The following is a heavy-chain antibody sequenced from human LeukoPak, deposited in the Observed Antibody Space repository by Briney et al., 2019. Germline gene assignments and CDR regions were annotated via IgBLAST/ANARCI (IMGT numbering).Heavy chain of an antibody. V-gene: IGHV3-66*01. J-gene: IGHJ5*02. CDR2: IYSGGST. D-gene: IGHD6-25*01. CDR1: GFTVSSNY. CDR3: ARDKAASPNNWFDP. Sequence: GGSLRLSCAASGFTVSSNYMSWVGQAPGKGLEWVSVIYSGGSTYYADSVKGRFTISRDNSKNTLYLQMNSLRAEDTAVYYCARDKAASPNNWFDPWGQGTLVTVSS.